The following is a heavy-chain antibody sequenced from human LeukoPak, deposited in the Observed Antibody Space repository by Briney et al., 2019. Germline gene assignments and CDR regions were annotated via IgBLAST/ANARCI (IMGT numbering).Heavy chain of an antibody. D-gene: IGHD3-10*01. CDR2: IHGGNGDT. CDR3: ARFYGSGGLDY. J-gene: IGHJ4*02. CDR1: GYTFANSA. Sequence: GASVKVSFKSSGYTFANSAIHWVRQAPGQSLEWMGWIHGGNGDTKSSQNFQARVTFTRDTSTNTAYMELSSLISEDTAVYYCARFYGSGGLDYWGQGTLVTVSS. V-gene: IGHV1-3*01.